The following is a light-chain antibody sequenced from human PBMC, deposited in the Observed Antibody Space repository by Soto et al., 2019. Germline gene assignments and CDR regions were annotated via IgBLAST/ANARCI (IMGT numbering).Light chain of an antibody. V-gene: IGKV3-20*01. CDR2: GAS. CDR3: QQYGSSPH. Sequence: EIVLTQSPGTLSLSPGERATLSCRASQSVSSSYLAWYQQKPGQAPRLLIYGASSRATGIPDRFSGSGSGTDFTLTISRLEPEDFAVYYCQQYGSSPHFGGATKVEIK. CDR1: QSVSSSY. J-gene: IGKJ4*01.